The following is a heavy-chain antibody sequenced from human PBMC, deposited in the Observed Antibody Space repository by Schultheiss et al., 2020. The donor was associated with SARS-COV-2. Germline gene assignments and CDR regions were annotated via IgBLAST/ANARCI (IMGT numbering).Heavy chain of an antibody. CDR1: GYTFTGYY. V-gene: IGHV1-2*02. Sequence: ASVKVSCKASGYTFTGYYMHWVRQAPGQGLEWMGWINPNSGGTNYAQKFQGRVTMTRDTSISTAYMELRSLRSDDTAVYYCARVEPATQNYDFWSGPYYYYGMDVWGQGTTVTVSS. D-gene: IGHD3-3*01. CDR2: INPNSGGT. CDR3: ARVEPATQNYDFWSGPYYYYGMDV. J-gene: IGHJ6*02.